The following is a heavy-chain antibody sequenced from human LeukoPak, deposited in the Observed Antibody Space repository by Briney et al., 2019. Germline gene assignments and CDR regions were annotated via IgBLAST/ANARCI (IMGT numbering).Heavy chain of an antibody. CDR1: GGSITSSGYY. J-gene: IGHJ4*02. Sequence: SETLSLTCTVSGGSITSSGYYWGWIRQPPGKGLEWIGSFYYSGSTYHNPSLKSRVTISVDTSRKQFSLKLSSVTAAETAVYYCARHTTKTWDYWGQGTLVTVSS. CDR2: FYYSGST. CDR3: ARHTTKTWDY. V-gene: IGHV4-39*01. D-gene: IGHD1-1*01.